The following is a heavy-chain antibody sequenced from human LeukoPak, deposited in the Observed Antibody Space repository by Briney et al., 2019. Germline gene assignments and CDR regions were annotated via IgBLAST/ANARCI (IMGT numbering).Heavy chain of an antibody. D-gene: IGHD1-7*01. CDR3: AKDRLELQRSFHM. CDR2: ITPTSGAS. J-gene: IGHJ3*02. V-gene: IGHV1-2*02. CDR1: GYTFTDYY. Sequence: ASLKLSCKGSGYTFTDYYVHWVRHAPGEGLWWMGWITPTSGASTYAQKSQGRVTMTRDSSISLAYMELSRLKSHGTAMYYGAKDRLELQRSFHMGGQETMVTV.